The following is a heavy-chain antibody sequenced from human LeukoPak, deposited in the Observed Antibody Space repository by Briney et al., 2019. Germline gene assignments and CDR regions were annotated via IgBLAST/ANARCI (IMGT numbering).Heavy chain of an antibody. CDR2: MNPNSGNT. J-gene: IGHJ4*02. CDR3: ARGSSSLLWFGELFDY. Sequence: ASVKVSCKASGCTFTSYDINWVRQATGQGLEWMGWMNPNSGNTGCAQKFQGRVTMTRNTSISTAYMELSSLRSEDTAVYYCARGSSSLLWFGELFDYWGQGTLVTVSS. CDR1: GCTFTSYD. V-gene: IGHV1-8*01. D-gene: IGHD3-10*01.